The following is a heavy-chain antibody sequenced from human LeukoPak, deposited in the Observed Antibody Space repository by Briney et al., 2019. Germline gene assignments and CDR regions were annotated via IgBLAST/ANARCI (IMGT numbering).Heavy chain of an antibody. V-gene: IGHV1-2*02. J-gene: IGHJ6*03. CDR3: ARMAAGCSSTSCYYYYYYMDV. CDR2: INPNSGGA. Sequence: ASVKVPCKASGYTFTGYYMHWVRQAPGQGLEWMGWINPNSGGANYAQKFQGRVTMTRDTSISTAYMELSRLRSDDTAVYYCARMAAGCSSTSCYYYYYYMDVWGKGTTVTVSS. CDR1: GYTFTGYY. D-gene: IGHD2-2*01.